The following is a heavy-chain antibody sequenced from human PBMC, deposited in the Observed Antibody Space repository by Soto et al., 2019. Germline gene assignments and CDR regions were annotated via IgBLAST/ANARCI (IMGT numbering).Heavy chain of an antibody. V-gene: IGHV3-30*18. CDR3: AKDTGLRYLDCGMDV. Sequence: PGGSLRLSCAASGFTFSSYGMHWVRQAPGKGLEWVAVISYDGSNKYYADSVKGRFTISRDNSKNTLYLQMNSLRAEDTAVYYCAKDTGLRYLDCGMDVWGQGTTVTVSS. J-gene: IGHJ6*02. CDR1: GFTFSSYG. CDR2: ISYDGSNK. D-gene: IGHD3-9*01.